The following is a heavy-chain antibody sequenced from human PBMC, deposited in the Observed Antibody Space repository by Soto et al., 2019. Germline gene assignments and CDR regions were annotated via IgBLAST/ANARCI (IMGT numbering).Heavy chain of an antibody. CDR3: ARGPPAAMPHAFDI. CDR1: GGSFSGYY. V-gene: IGHV4-34*01. Sequence: SETLSLTCAVYGGSFSGYYWSWIRQPPGKGLEWIGEINHSGSTNYNPSLKSRVTISVDTSKNQFSLKLSSVTAADTAVYYCARGPPAAMPHAFDIWGQGTMVTVSS. J-gene: IGHJ3*02. CDR2: INHSGST. D-gene: IGHD2-2*01.